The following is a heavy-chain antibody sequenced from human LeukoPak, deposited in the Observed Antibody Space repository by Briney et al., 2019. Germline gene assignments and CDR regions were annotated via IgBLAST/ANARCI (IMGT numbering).Heavy chain of an antibody. CDR2: IIPIFGTA. D-gene: IGHD4-11*01. CDR1: GGTFSSYA. J-gene: IGHJ6*03. CDR3: ARSRRGTVTPYYYYYYMDV. Sequence: SVKVSCKASGGTFSSYAISWVRQAPGQGREWMGGIIPIFGTANYAQKFQGRVTITTDESTSTAYMELSSLRSEDTAVYYCARSRRGTVTPYYYYYYMDVWGKGTTVTVSS. V-gene: IGHV1-69*05.